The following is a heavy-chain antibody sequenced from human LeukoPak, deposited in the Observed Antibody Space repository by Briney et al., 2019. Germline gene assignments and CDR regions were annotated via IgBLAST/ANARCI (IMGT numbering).Heavy chain of an antibody. Sequence: GGSLRLSCAASGFTFSSYAMSWVRQAPGKGLEWVSAISGSGGSTYYADSVKSRFTISRDNSKNTLYLQMNSLRAEDTAVYYCAKDVYDSSGYDWFDPWGQGTLVTVSS. V-gene: IGHV3-23*01. CDR3: AKDVYDSSGYDWFDP. J-gene: IGHJ5*02. CDR1: GFTFSSYA. CDR2: ISGSGGST. D-gene: IGHD3-22*01.